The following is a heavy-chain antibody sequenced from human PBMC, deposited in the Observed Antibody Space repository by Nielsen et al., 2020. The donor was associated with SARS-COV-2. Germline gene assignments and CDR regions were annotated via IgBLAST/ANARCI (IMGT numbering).Heavy chain of an antibody. J-gene: IGHJ6*03. CDR2: ITHTGDA. Sequence: PGKGLEWIGEITHTGDASHNPSLKSRVTISVDTSKNQFSLKLSSVTAADTAVYYCARGLPAAAGTLYYYYYYMDVWGKGTTVTVSS. V-gene: IGHV4-34*01. D-gene: IGHD6-13*01. CDR3: ARGLPAAAGTLYYYYYYMDV.